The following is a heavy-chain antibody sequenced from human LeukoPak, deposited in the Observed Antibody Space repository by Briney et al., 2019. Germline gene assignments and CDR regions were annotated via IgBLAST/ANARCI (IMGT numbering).Heavy chain of an antibody. J-gene: IGHJ6*03. CDR3: ARATTVTTPYYYYYMDV. CDR1: GYTFTSCG. Sequence: ASVKVSCKASGYTFTSCGISWVRQAPGQGLEWMGWISAYNGNTNYAQKLQGRVTMTTDTSTSTAYMELRSLRSDDTAVYYCARATTVTTPYYYYYMDVWGKGTTVTVSS. V-gene: IGHV1-18*01. D-gene: IGHD4-11*01. CDR2: ISAYNGNT.